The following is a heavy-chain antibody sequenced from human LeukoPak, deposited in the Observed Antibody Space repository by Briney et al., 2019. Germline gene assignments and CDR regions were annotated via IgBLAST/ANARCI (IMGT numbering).Heavy chain of an antibody. D-gene: IGHD1-14*01. CDR2: ISSSGSTI. Sequence: PGGSLRLSCAASGFTFSSYEMNWVRQAPGKGLEWVSYISSSGSTIYYAGSVKGRFTISRDNAKNSLYLQMNSLRAEDTAVYYCAKFRKPMALVDAFDTWGQGIMVSVSS. J-gene: IGHJ3*02. CDR1: GFTFSSYE. V-gene: IGHV3-48*03. CDR3: AKFRKPMALVDAFDT.